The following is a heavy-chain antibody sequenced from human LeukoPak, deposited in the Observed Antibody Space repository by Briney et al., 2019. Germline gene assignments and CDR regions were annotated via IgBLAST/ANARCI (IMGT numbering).Heavy chain of an antibody. J-gene: IGHJ3*02. CDR1: GFTDNTNH. V-gene: IGHV3-66*01. CDR3: AGDDLEESFDI. CDR2: INNGDTT. Sequence: GGSLRLSCAASGFTDNTNHMSWVRQAPGKGLEWVSIINNGDTTYYADSVKGRFTISRDNAKNTVSLQMSSLTVEDTAVYYCAGDDLEESFDIWGLGTMVTVSS. D-gene: IGHD3-10*01.